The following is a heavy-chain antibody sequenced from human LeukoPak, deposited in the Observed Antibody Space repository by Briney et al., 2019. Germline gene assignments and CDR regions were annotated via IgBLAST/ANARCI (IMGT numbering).Heavy chain of an antibody. V-gene: IGHV4-59*01. CDR2: IYYSGST. Sequence: LETLSLTCTVSGGSISSYYWSWIRQPPGKGLEWIGYIYYSGSTNYNPSLKSRVTISVDTSKNQFSLKLSSLTAADTAVYYCARGDVKVVYWGQGTLVTVSS. J-gene: IGHJ4*02. CDR3: ARGDVKVVY. CDR1: GGSISSYY.